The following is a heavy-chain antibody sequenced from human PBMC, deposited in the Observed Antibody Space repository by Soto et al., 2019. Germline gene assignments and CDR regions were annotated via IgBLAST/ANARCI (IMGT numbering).Heavy chain of an antibody. J-gene: IGHJ6*01. CDR1: GVPCDAFG. V-gene: IGHV3-49*03. Sequence: GGPLSLCCPGAGVPCDAFGGSWIRKAPGKGLEWVCLIRNQSYQETTKYAAAVKGTFTISRDTSIGFAYLQMKSLNIEDSAVYYCSGAGSPDSTSVSLGWGQRSAVPFCS. CDR2: IRNQSYQETT. CDR3: SGAGSPDSTSVSLG. D-gene: IGHD1-26*01.